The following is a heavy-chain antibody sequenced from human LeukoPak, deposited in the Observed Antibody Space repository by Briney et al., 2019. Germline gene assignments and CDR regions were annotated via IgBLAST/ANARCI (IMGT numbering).Heavy chain of an antibody. CDR3: ARDYYGRFDP. CDR1: GGSISSYY. V-gene: IGHV4-59*01. CDR2: IYYSGST. Sequence: SETLSLTCTVSGGSISSYYWSWIRQPPGKGLEWIGYIYYSGSTNYNPSLKSRVTISVDTSKNQFSLKLSSVTAAVTAVYYCARDYYGRFDPWGQGTLVTVSS. D-gene: IGHD3-10*01. J-gene: IGHJ5*02.